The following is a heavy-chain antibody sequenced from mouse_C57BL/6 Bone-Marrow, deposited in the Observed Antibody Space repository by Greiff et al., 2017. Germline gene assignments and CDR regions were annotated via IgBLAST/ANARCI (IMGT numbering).Heavy chain of an antibody. Sequence: VQRVESGGGLVQPKGSLKLSCAASGFTFNTYAMHWVRQAPGKGLEWVARIRSKSSNYATYYADSVKDRFTISRDDSQSMLYLQMNNLKTEDTAMYYCVRTDTTVVDYYAMDYWGQGTSVTVSS. V-gene: IGHV10-3*01. D-gene: IGHD1-1*01. CDR1: GFTFNTYA. CDR2: IRSKSSNYAT. CDR3: VRTDTTVVDYYAMDY. J-gene: IGHJ4*01.